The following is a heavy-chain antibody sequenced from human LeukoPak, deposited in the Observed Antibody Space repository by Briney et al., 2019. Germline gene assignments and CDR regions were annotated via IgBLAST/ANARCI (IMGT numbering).Heavy chain of an antibody. J-gene: IGHJ4*02. CDR1: GGTFSSYA. CDR3: ASFGYDILTGRIGSIDY. CDR2: IIPIFGTA. D-gene: IGHD3-9*01. V-gene: IGHV1-69*05. Sequence: ASVKVSCKASGGTFSSYAISWVRQAPGQGLEWMGGIIPIFGTASYAQKFQGRVTITTDESTSTAYMELSSLRSEDTAVYYCASFGYDILTGRIGSIDYWGQGTLVTVSS.